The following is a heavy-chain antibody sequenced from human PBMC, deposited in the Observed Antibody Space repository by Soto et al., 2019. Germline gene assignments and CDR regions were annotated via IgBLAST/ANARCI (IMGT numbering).Heavy chain of an antibody. D-gene: IGHD6-19*01. Sequence: GGSLRLSCAVPGLLFSGYGMHWVRQAPGKGLEWVAIIRFDGTNIEYADSVRGRFTISRDNSKNMLYLQMNSLRFEDTAVYYCARDSGWSFNYWGQGTLVTVSS. J-gene: IGHJ4*02. V-gene: IGHV3-33*01. CDR3: ARDSGWSFNY. CDR1: GLLFSGYG. CDR2: IRFDGTNI.